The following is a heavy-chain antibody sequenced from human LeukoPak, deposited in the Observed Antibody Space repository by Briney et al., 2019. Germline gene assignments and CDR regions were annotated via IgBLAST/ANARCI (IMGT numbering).Heavy chain of an antibody. V-gene: IGHV3-7*01. CDR3: ARAGGVYAIFDY. CDR2: IKQDGSEK. J-gene: IGHJ4*02. D-gene: IGHD2-8*01. CDR1: GFTLSSYW. Sequence: PGGSLRLSCAASGFTLSSYWMSWVRQAPGKGLEWVANIKQDGSEKYYVDSVKGRFTISRDNAKNSLYLQMNSLRAEDTAVYYCARAGGVYAIFDYWGQGTLVTVSS.